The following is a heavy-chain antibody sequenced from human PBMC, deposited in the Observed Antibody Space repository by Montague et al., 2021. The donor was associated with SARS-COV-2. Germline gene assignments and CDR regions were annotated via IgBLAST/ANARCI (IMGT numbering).Heavy chain of an antibody. V-gene: IGHV4-34*01. D-gene: IGHD3-10*01. CDR3: ARLRDGVVPSPILGVGPYYSYYYMDV. CDR2: INHGGST. J-gene: IGHJ6*03. Sequence: SETVSLTCAVHGTSFSGYYWNWIRQPPGKGLEWIGEINHGGSTKYSPSLKSRLTISADTSKNQFSLKLTSVAAADTAVYYCARLRDGVVPSPILGVGPYYSYYYMDVWGRGTTATVSS. CDR1: GTSFSGYY.